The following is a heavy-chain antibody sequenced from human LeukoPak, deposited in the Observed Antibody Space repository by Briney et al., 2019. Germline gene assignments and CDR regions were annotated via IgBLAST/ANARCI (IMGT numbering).Heavy chain of an antibody. J-gene: IGHJ3*02. CDR2: IYYSGST. D-gene: IGHD3-10*01. CDR1: GGSISNYY. CDR3: ARVITMVRYAFDI. V-gene: IGHV4-59*01. Sequence: SETLSLTCTVSGGSISNYYWSWIRQPPGKGLEWIGYIYYSGSTNYNPSLKSRVTISVDTSKNQFSLKLSSVTAADTAVYYCARVITMVRYAFDIWGQGTMVTVSS.